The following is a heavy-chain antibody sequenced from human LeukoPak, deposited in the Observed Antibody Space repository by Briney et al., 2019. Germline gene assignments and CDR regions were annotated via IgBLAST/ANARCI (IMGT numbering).Heavy chain of an antibody. V-gene: IGHV4-59*12. CDR2: IYYSGST. J-gene: IGHJ4*02. Sequence: SETLSLTCTVSGGSISSYYWSWIRQPPGKGLEWIGYIYYSGSTNYNPSLKSRVTISVDTSKNQFSLKLSSVTAADTAVYYCARASGDYGFDYWGQGTLVTVSS. CDR1: GGSISSYY. CDR3: ARASGDYGFDY. D-gene: IGHD4-17*01.